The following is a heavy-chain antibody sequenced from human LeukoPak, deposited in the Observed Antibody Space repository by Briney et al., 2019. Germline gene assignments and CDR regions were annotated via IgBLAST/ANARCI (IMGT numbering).Heavy chain of an antibody. CDR2: ISHDGKNE. Sequence: GGSLRLSCAASGFTFSNFGMHWVRQAPGKGLEWVAVISHDGKNEYYTDSVKGRFTISRDNAKNTLYLQMNSLRAEGTAVYYCARDVRWLVQAFDIWGQGTMVTVSS. J-gene: IGHJ3*02. CDR3: ARDVRWLVQAFDI. V-gene: IGHV3-30*03. CDR1: GFTFSNFG. D-gene: IGHD6-19*01.